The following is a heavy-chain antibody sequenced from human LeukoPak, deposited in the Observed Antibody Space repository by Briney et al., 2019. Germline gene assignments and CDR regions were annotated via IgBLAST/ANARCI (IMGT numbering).Heavy chain of an antibody. Sequence: PGGSLGLSCAASGFNLSNYGMHWVRQAPGKGLEWVAVMSHEGSDKYYADSVKGRFTISRDNSKNILYVQMNSLRVEDTAVYYCAREIRWYFFYMDVWGKGTTVTVAS. CDR1: GFNLSNYG. V-gene: IGHV3-30*03. D-gene: IGHD1-14*01. J-gene: IGHJ6*03. CDR2: MSHEGSDK. CDR3: AREIRWYFFYMDV.